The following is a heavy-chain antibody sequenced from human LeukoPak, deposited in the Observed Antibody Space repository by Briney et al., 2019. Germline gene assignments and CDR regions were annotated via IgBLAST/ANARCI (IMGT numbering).Heavy chain of an antibody. D-gene: IGHD3-10*01. CDR3: ARSGTHFDY. CDR1: EYSFTTYC. J-gene: IGHJ4*02. V-gene: IGHV5-51*01. Sequence: GESLKIADKGSEYSFTTYCIGLVRQIPWKGLEWIAIIYPGDSDTRYSPSFTGKDTISADQSISTAYMKWSSLKASDTATYYCARSGTHFDYWGQGTLVTVSS. CDR2: IYPGDSDT.